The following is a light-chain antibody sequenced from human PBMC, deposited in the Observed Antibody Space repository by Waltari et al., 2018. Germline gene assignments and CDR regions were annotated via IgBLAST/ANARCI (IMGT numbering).Light chain of an antibody. CDR2: GAF. CDR3: QRYNDRPPYT. J-gene: IGKJ2*01. CDR1: QSISTK. V-gene: IGKV3-15*01. Sequence: EIVMTQSPATLSVSPGERATLSCRAIQSISTKFAWYQQKPGQAPRLLIFGAFYRATGTPSRFSGRGSGTEFTLTTSNLQSEDFATYYCQRYNDRPPYTFGQGTKLEI.